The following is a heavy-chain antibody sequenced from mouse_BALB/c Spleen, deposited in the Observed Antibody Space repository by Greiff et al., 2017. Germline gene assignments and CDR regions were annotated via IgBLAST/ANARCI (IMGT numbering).Heavy chain of an antibody. J-gene: IGHJ2*01. Sequence: LQESGPELVKPGASVKMSCKASGYTFTSYVMHWVKQKPGQGLEWIGYINPYNDGTKYNEKFKGKATLTSDKSSSTAYMELSSLTSEDSAVYYCARDYGSGNTYYFDYWGQGTTLTVSS. CDR2: INPYNDGT. D-gene: IGHD1-1*01. CDR1: GYTFTSYV. V-gene: IGHV1-14*01. CDR3: ARDYGSGNTYYFDY.